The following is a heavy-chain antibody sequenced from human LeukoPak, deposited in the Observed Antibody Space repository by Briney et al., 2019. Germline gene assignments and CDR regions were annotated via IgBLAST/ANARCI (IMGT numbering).Heavy chain of an antibody. J-gene: IGHJ4*02. V-gene: IGHV4-30-2*01. CDR2: IYYSGRT. CDR3: ARMRYSSGWSIFGFDC. Sequence: PSQTPSPTCGVFGGSISSGGYSWSWIRQPPGTGLGWSGYIYYSGRTYYNQTLKSRVTISIDRSKIQFSLKLGSVTAAGTAVYYCARMRYSSGWSIFGFDCWGQGSLVTVSS. D-gene: IGHD6-19*01. CDR1: GGSISSGGYS.